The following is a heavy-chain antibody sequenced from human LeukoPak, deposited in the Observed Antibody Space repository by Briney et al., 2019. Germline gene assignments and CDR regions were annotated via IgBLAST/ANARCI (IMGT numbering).Heavy chain of an antibody. CDR3: ARGQPYSYGYSASY. CDR2: IYHSGST. CDR1: GGSISSGGYS. Sequence: PSETLSLTCAVSGGSISSGGYSWSWIRQPPGKGLEWIGYIYHSGSTYYNPSLKSRVTISVDRSKNQFSLKLSSVTAADTAVYYCARGQPYSYGYSASYWGQGTLVTVSS. J-gene: IGHJ4*02. V-gene: IGHV4-30-2*01. D-gene: IGHD5-18*01.